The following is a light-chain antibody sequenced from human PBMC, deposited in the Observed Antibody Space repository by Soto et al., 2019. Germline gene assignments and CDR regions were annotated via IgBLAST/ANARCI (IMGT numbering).Light chain of an antibody. V-gene: IGLV1-40*01. J-gene: IGLJ2*01. Sequence: QSVLTQPPSVSGAPGQRVTISCTGSSSNIGAGYDVHWYQQLPGTAPKLLIYGNSNRPSGVPDRFSGSKSGTSASLAITGLQAEDAADYYCQSYDRSLGGFVVFGGGTKLTVL. CDR2: GNS. CDR3: QSYDRSLGGFVV. CDR1: SSNIGAGYD.